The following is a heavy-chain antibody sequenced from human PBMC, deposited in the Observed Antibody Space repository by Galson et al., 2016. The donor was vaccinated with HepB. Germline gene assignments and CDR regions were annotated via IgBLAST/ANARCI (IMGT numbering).Heavy chain of an antibody. V-gene: IGHV3-49*04. CDR1: GFTFRDYA. CDR2: IRSKSYGATI. J-gene: IGHJ4*02. Sequence: SLRLSCAASGFTFRDYAMSWVRQAPGKGLEWVGFIRSKSYGATIEYAASVNGRFTISRDDSKRIANLRITSLKNEDTAVYYCTRAEAYYDFRSGYSDTGAFDYWGQGTLVTVSS. D-gene: IGHD3-3*01. CDR3: TRAEAYYDFRSGYSDTGAFDY.